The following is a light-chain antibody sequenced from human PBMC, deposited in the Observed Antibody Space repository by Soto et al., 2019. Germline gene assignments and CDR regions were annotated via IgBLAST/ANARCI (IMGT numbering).Light chain of an antibody. J-gene: IGLJ1*01. CDR3: AAWDGSLNGHV. CDR1: NSNIGSKT. Sequence: QAVVTQPPSASGTPGQRVTISCSGSNSNIGSKTVNWYKQLPGTAPKLLIYTNDQRPSGVPDRFSGSKSGTSASLAISGLQSEDEADYYCAAWDGSLNGHVFGTGTKVTVL. CDR2: TND. V-gene: IGLV1-44*01.